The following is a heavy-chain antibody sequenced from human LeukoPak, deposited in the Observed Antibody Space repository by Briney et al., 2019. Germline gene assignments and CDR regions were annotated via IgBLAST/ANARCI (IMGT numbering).Heavy chain of an antibody. J-gene: IGHJ4*02. CDR3: ARASVLLSADF. V-gene: IGHV4-59*01. CDR2: IHYSGST. CDR1: GGSITNYY. D-gene: IGHD3-10*01. Sequence: SETLSLTCTVSGGSITNYYWSWIRQPPGKGLEWIGYIHYSGSTNYNPSLKSRVTISVDTSKNQFSLRLTSVTAADTAVYYCARASVLLSADFWGQGTLVTVSS.